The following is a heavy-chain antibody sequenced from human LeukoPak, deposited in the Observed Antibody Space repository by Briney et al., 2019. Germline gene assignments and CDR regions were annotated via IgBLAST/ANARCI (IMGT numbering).Heavy chain of an antibody. V-gene: IGHV4-30-4*01. J-gene: IGHJ4*02. CDR2: IYYSGST. Sequence: PSQTLSLTCTVSGGSISSGDYYWSWIRQPPGKGLEWIGYIYYSGSTYYNPSLKSRVTISVGTSKNQFSLKLSSVTAADTAVYYCARAERIEASFDYWGQGTLVTVSS. CDR3: ARAERIEASFDY. D-gene: IGHD2-15*01. CDR1: GGSISSGDYY.